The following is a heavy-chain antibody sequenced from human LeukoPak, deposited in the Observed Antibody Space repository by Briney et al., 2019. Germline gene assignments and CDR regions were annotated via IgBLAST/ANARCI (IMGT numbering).Heavy chain of an antibody. J-gene: IGHJ6*02. V-gene: IGHV1-8*01. CDR3: AGTSCQGRCTHYYYYGMDV. Sequence: ASVKVSCKASGYTFTSYDINWVRQATGQGLEWMGWMNPNSGNTGYAQKFQGRVTMTRNTSISTAYMELSSLRSEDTAVYYCAGTSCQGRCTHYYYYGMDVWGQGTTVTVSS. CDR1: GYTFTSYD. CDR2: MNPNSGNT. D-gene: IGHD2-2*01.